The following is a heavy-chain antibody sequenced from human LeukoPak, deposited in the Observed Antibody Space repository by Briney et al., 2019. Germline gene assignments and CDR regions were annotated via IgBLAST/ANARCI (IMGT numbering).Heavy chain of an antibody. V-gene: IGHV3-23*01. D-gene: IGHD2-15*01. CDR2: ISGSDSGT. Sequence: GGSLRLTCAASGFTFTNYAMSWVRQAPGMGLEWVSGISGSDSGTYYADSVKGRFTISRDNSRNTLYLQIDSLRAEDTAVYYCARLYCSGGSCYSVDYWGQGTLVTVSS. CDR1: GFTFTNYA. CDR3: ARLYCSGGSCYSVDY. J-gene: IGHJ4*02.